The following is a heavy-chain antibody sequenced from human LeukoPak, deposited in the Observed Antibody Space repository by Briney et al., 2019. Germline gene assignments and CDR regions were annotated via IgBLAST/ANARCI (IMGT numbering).Heavy chain of an antibody. Sequence: GRSLRLSCAASGFTFSSYGMHWVRQAPGKGLEWVAVIWYDGSNKYYADSVKGRFTISRDNSKDTLNLQMNSLRAEDTAVYYCARSRSTVAPHDAFDIWGQGTMVTVSS. CDR1: GFTFSSYG. J-gene: IGHJ3*02. D-gene: IGHD4-23*01. V-gene: IGHV3-33*01. CDR2: IWYDGSNK. CDR3: ARSRSTVAPHDAFDI.